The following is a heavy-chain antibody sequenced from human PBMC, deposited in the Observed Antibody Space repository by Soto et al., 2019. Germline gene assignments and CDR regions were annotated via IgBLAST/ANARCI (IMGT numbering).Heavy chain of an antibody. CDR1: GFTFSSYS. CDR3: ARDSGYCSGGSCYHDAFDI. Sequence: VQLVESGGGLVQPGGSLRLSCAASGFTFSSYSMNWVRQAPGKGLEWVSYISSSSSTIYYADSVKGRFTISRDNAKNSLYLQMNSLRAEDTAVYYCARDSGYCSGGSCYHDAFDIWGQGTMVTVSS. V-gene: IGHV3-48*01. CDR2: ISSSSSTI. D-gene: IGHD2-15*01. J-gene: IGHJ3*02.